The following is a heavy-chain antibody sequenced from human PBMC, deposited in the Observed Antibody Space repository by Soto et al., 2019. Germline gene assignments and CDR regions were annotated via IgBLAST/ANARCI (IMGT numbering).Heavy chain of an antibody. J-gene: IGHJ3*01. CDR3: ARRWGDAFDF. V-gene: IGHV4-59*08. Sequence: QVQLQESGPGLVKPSETLSLTCTVSGGSISSYYWSWIRQPPGKGLEWIGYIYYSGSTNYNPPLKSRVTISVDTSKNQFSLKLSSVTAADTAVYYCARRWGDAFDFWGQGTMVTVSS. D-gene: IGHD3-16*01. CDR1: GGSISSYY. CDR2: IYYSGST.